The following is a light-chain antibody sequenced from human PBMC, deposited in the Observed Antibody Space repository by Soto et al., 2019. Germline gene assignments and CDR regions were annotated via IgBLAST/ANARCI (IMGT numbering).Light chain of an antibody. CDR2: LNSDGSH. J-gene: IGLJ2*01. V-gene: IGLV4-69*01. CDR3: QTWGTGIQV. CDR1: SGHSSYA. Sequence: QLVLTQSPSASASLGASVKLTCTLSSGHSSYAIAWHQQQPEKGPRYLMKLNSDGSHSKGAGIPDRFSGSSSGAERYLTISSLLSEDEADYYCQTWGTGIQVFGGGTKVTVL.